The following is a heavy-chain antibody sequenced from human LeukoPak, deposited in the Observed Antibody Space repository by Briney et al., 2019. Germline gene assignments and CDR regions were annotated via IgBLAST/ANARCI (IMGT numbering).Heavy chain of an antibody. CDR3: ARSLASQREFDY. CDR1: GFNVSSNY. J-gene: IGHJ4*02. V-gene: IGHV3-53*01. CDR2: IYRGGST. Sequence: GGTLRLSCAASGFNVSSNYMSWVRQAGGKGMEWVSTIYRGGSTYYADSGKGGFTISRENSEKTFTLQRNNVRAGDTAVYYCARSLASQREFDYWGQGTLVTVSS.